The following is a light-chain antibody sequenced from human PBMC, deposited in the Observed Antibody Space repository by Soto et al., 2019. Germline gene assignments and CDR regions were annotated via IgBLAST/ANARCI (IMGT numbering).Light chain of an antibody. CDR2: KSS. J-gene: IGKJ2*01. CDR1: QSISSW. CDR3: QQYKSYPYT. Sequence: DIQMTQSPSTLSASVGDRVTITCRASQSISSWLAWYQQKPGKAPKLLIYKSSSLESGVPSRFSGSGSGTAFTLTISSLQPDDVATYYCQQYKSYPYTFGQGTKLEIK. V-gene: IGKV1-5*03.